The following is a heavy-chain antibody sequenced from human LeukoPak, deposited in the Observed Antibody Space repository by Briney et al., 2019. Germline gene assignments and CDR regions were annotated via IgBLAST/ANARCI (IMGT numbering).Heavy chain of an antibody. CDR1: RFTFSSSG. Sequence: PGGSLRLSCAASRFTFSSSGMNWVRQAPGKGLEWVSYISSGSSTIYYSDSVKGRFTIFRDNAKNSLYLQMNSLRAEDTAVYYCAELGITMIGGVWGKGTTVTIS. CDR3: AELGITMIGGV. D-gene: IGHD3-10*02. CDR2: ISSGSSTI. V-gene: IGHV3-48*01. J-gene: IGHJ6*03.